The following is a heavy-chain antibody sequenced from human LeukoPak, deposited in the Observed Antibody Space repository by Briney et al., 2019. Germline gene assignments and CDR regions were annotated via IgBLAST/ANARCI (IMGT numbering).Heavy chain of an antibody. CDR1: GFTFNIYS. CDR3: AKDQRWLQLDAFDI. V-gene: IGHV3-21*01. Sequence: GGSLRLSCAASGFTFNIYSMNWVRQAPGKGLEWVSSITSSGNYIYYADSVKGRFTISRDNAKNSLYLQINSLRAEDTAVYYCAKDQRWLQLDAFDIWGQGTMVTVSS. CDR2: ITSSGNYI. J-gene: IGHJ3*02. D-gene: IGHD5-24*01.